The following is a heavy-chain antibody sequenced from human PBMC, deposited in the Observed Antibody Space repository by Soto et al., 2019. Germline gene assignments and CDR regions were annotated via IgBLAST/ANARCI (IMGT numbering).Heavy chain of an antibody. CDR1: GLNLGDYA. J-gene: IGHJ6*02. D-gene: IGHD1-1*01. V-gene: IGHV3-49*03. Sequence: GGSLRISCTASGLNLGDYAMSWFRQAQGKGLEWVGVIRSKADGGTTDYAAPVKGRFTISRDDSKNTLYLQMNSLKTEDTAVYYCTTTAGTYYYYYYGMDVWGQGTTVTVSS. CDR3: TTTAGTYYYYYYGMDV. CDR2: IRSKADGGTT.